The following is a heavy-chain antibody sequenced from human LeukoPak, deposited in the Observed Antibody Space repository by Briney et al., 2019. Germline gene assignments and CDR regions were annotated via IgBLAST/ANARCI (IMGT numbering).Heavy chain of an antibody. V-gene: IGHV3-15*01. Sequence: PGGSLRLSCAASGFSFMNAWMIWVRQAPGKGLELVGRIKSNADGGTPDYAAPARGRFTISRDDSKNTLYLQMNSLKTEDTAVYYCTTFYHEYSPYWGRGTLVTVSS. CDR1: GFSFMNAW. CDR2: IKSNADGGTP. J-gene: IGHJ4*02. D-gene: IGHD2/OR15-2a*01. CDR3: TTFYHEYSPY.